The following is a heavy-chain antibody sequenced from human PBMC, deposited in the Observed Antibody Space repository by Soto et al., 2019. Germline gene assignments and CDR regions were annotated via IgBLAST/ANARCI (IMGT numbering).Heavy chain of an antibody. Sequence: ASVKVSCKASGYTFTGYYMHWVRQAPGQGLEWMGWINPNSGGTNYAQKFQGRVTKTRDTSISTAYMELSRLRSDDTAVYYCARADSSSWSERQSMVYYCYGMDVWGQGTTVTVYS. CDR2: INPNSGGT. CDR1: GYTFTGYY. J-gene: IGHJ6*02. D-gene: IGHD6-13*01. CDR3: ARADSSSWSERQSMVYYCYGMDV. V-gene: IGHV1-2*02.